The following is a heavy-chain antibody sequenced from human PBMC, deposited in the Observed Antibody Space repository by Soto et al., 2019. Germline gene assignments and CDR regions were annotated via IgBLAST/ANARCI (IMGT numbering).Heavy chain of an antibody. CDR3: ARDVLEYGSGSHYNNWFDT. J-gene: IGHJ5*02. CDR2: IGTSSTYI. V-gene: IGHV3-48*02. Sequence: EVQLVESGGGLVQPGGSLRLSCAASGFTFSSSPMNWLRQAPGKGLEWVSYIGTSSTYIHYADYVKGRFTISRDDAKNSLYLQMDSLRDEDTAVYYCARDVLEYGSGSHYNNWFDTWGQGTLVSVSS. CDR1: GFTFSSSP. D-gene: IGHD3-10*01.